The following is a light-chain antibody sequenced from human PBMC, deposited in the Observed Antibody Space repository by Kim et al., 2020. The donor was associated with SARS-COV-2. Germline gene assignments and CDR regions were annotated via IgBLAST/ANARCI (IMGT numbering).Light chain of an antibody. CDR1: TSNIGVGYD. CDR3: QSYDSSLSGYVV. CDR2: RNT. J-gene: IGLJ2*01. Sequence: VTISRTGSTSNIGVGYDVHWYQQLPGTAPKLLIYRNTNRPSGVPDRFSGSKSGTSASLGITGLQAEDEAVYYCQSYDSSLSGYVVFGGGTQLTVL. V-gene: IGLV1-40*01.